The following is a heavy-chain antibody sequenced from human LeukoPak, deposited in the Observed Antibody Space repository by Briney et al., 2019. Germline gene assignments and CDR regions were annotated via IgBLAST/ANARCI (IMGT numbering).Heavy chain of an antibody. D-gene: IGHD4-17*01. V-gene: IGHV3-74*01. CDR3: ARARGDGDYYFDY. CDR2: INSDGSST. J-gene: IGHJ4*02. Sequence: GGSLRLSCAASGFTFSSYWMHWVRQAPGKGPVWVSRINSDGSSTSYADSVKGRFTISRDNAKNTLYLQMNSLRAEDTAVYYCARARGDGDYYFDYWGQGTLVTVSS. CDR1: GFTFSSYW.